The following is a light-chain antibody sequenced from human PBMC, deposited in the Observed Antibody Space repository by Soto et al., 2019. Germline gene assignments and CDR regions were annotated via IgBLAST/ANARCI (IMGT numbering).Light chain of an antibody. CDR3: SSFAGTYNHVL. CDR1: SSDVGGYNY. J-gene: IGLJ3*02. CDR2: EVS. Sequence: QSVLTQPPSASGSPGQSVTISCTGTSSDVGGYNYVSWYQQHPGKAPKLLIYEVSKWPSGVPDRFSGSKSGNTASLTVSGLRAEDEALYFCSSFAGTYNHVLFGGGTQLTVL. V-gene: IGLV2-8*01.